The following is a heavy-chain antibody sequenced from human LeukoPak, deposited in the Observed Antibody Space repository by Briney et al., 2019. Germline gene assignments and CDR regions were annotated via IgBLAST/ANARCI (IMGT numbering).Heavy chain of an antibody. V-gene: IGHV3-48*03. CDR3: ARGSPGY. Sequence: GGSLRLSCAASGFTFSNYEMNWVRQAPGKGLEWVSYITSSGNAIYYANSVKGRFTISRDNAKNSLYLQMNSLRAEDTAVYYCARGSPGYWGQGTLVTVSS. CDR1: GFTFSNYE. J-gene: IGHJ4*02. CDR2: ITSSGNAI.